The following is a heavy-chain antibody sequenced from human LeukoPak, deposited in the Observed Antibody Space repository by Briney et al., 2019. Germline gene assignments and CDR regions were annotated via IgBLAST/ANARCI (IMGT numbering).Heavy chain of an antibody. CDR1: GDSINAYY. Sequence: PSETLSLTCTVSGDSINAYYWSWIRRSPGKGLEWIGSLDYSGSTSYNPSLKSRVTISVDTSNNQFSLKLTSVTAADTAVYYCARHLRSGYDGAYYHYGLDVWGQGTTVTVSS. V-gene: IGHV4-59*08. J-gene: IGHJ6*02. CDR3: ARHLRSGYDGAYYHYGLDV. CDR2: LDYSGST. D-gene: IGHD5-12*01.